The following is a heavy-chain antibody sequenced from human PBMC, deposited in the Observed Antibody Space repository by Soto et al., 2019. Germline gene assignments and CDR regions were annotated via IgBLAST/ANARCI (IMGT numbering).Heavy chain of an antibody. V-gene: IGHV1-46*01. D-gene: IGHD4-17*01. CDR3: ARAHDYGDYRTIDY. Sequence: ASVKVSCKASGYTFISYYLHWVRQAPGQGLEWMGILNPSGGITTYAQKFQGRVTMTRDTSTSTLYMELSSLRSEDTAVYYCARAHDYGDYRTIDYWGQGTLVTVSS. J-gene: IGHJ4*02. CDR2: LNPSGGIT. CDR1: GYTFISYY.